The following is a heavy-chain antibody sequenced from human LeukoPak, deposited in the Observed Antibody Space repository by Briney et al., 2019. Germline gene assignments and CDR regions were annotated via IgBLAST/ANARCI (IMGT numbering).Heavy chain of an antibody. V-gene: IGHV1-2*02. Sequence: ASVKVSCKASGYTFTGYYMHWVRQAPGQGLEWLGWINPNSGGTNYAQKFQDRVTMTRDTSISTAYMELSSLTSDDSAVYYCAKNFFGSGSYVLVLDPWGQGTLVTVSS. CDR3: AKNFFGSGSYVLVLDP. CDR1: GYTFTGYY. J-gene: IGHJ5*02. CDR2: INPNSGGT. D-gene: IGHD3-10*01.